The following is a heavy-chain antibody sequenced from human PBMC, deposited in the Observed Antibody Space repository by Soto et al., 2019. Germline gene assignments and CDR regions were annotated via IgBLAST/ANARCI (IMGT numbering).Heavy chain of an antibody. V-gene: IGHV3-30*18. Sequence: GGSLRLSCAASGFTFSSYGMHWVRQAPGKGLEWVAVISYDGSNKYYADSVKGRFTISRDNSKNTLYLQMNSLRAEDTAVYYCAKGRLLFYYYSGMDVWGQGTTVTVSS. CDR2: ISYDGSNK. J-gene: IGHJ6*02. CDR3: AKGRLLFYYYSGMDV. CDR1: GFTFSSYG. D-gene: IGHD2-2*01.